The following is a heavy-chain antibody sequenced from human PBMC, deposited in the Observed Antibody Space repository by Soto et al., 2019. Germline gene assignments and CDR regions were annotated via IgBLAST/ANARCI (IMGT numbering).Heavy chain of an antibody. J-gene: IGHJ4*02. CDR1: GFTFSNYA. CDR3: ARDTRYGSGSELTDY. Sequence: GGSLRLSCAASGFTFSNYAMSWIRQAPGKGLEWVSYISYSGTIYYADSVKGRFTISRDNAKKSLYLQMNTLRAEDTAVYYCARDTRYGSGSELTDYWGQGTLVTVSS. CDR2: ISYSGTI. D-gene: IGHD3-10*01. V-gene: IGHV3-11*04.